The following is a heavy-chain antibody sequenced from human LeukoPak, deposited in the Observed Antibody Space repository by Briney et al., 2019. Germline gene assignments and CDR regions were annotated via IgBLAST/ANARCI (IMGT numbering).Heavy chain of an antibody. Sequence: PGGSLRPSCAASGFTFSNYWMNWVRQVPGKGLVWVSRINSDGSSTNYADFVKGRFTISRDNAKNTLYLQMNSLRADDTAVYYCVKFTVPDYWGQGTLVTVSS. CDR1: GFTFSNYW. CDR2: INSDGSST. CDR3: VKFTVPDY. V-gene: IGHV3-74*01. D-gene: IGHD4-17*01. J-gene: IGHJ4*02.